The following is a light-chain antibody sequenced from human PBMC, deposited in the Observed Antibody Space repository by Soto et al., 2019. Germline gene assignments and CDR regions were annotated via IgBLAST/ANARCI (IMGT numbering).Light chain of an antibody. J-gene: IGKJ1*01. CDR1: QSVSSSY. Sequence: EIVLTQSPGTLSLSPGERATLSCRASQSVSSSYLAWYQQKPGQAPRLLIYVASSRATGIPDRFSGSGSGTDFTLTISRLEPEDFAVYYCQQDGTSRAFGQGTKVEIK. CDR2: VAS. V-gene: IGKV3-20*01. CDR3: QQDGTSRA.